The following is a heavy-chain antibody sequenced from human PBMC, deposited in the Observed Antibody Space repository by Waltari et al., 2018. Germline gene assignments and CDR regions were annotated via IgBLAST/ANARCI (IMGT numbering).Heavy chain of an antibody. D-gene: IGHD2-2*01. Sequence: QFQLQESGPGLLKPSDTLSLTCSVSASSITTASYWAWIRQSTGKGLEWLASVYYSGSAYYNPTLKSRLTISLNTFHNQFSLRLDSVTAADTAMYFCARDPSPHASNWYFDFWGRGTLVTVSS. V-gene: IGHV4-38-2*02. J-gene: IGHJ2*01. CDR3: ARDPSPHASNWYFDF. CDR2: VYYSGSA. CDR1: ASSITTASY.